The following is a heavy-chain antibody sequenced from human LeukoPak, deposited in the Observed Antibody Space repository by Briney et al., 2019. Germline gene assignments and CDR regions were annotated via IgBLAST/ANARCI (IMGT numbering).Heavy chain of an antibody. CDR2: IYTNGST. CDR3: ARTVWTYDSARPLWFDP. Sequence: PSETPSLTCTVSGGSISSYHWSWIRQVPGKGLQWIGSIYTNGSTNYNPSLKSRVTISIDSSKNQFSLKLTSVTAADTAVYYCARTVWTYDSARPLWFDPWGQGTLVTVSS. D-gene: IGHD1-1*01. V-gene: IGHV4-4*09. CDR1: GGSISSYH. J-gene: IGHJ5*02.